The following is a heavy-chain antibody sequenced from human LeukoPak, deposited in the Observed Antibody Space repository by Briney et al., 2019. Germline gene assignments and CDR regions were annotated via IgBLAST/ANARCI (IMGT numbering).Heavy chain of an antibody. V-gene: IGHV4-4*07. CDR2: IYTSGST. J-gene: IGHJ5*02. D-gene: IGHD3-10*01. CDR1: GGSISSNY. CDR3: ARCFYSGDWFDP. Sequence: NPSETLSLTCSISGGSISSNYWNWIRQPAGKGLEWIGRIYTSGSTNYNPSLKSRVTISVDTSKNQFSLKLSSVTAADTAVYYCARCFYSGDWFDPWGQGTLVTVSS.